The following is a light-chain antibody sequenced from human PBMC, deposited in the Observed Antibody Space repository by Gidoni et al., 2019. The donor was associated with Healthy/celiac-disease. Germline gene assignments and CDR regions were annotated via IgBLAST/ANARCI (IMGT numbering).Light chain of an antibody. Sequence: EIQKTQSPSSLSDSVGDRVTITCRASQSISSYLDWYQQKPGKAPKLLIYAASSLQSGVPSRFSGSGSGTDFTLTISSLQPEDFATYYCQQSYSTPYTFGQGTKLEIK. J-gene: IGKJ2*01. CDR1: QSISSY. CDR2: AAS. V-gene: IGKV1-39*01. CDR3: QQSYSTPYT.